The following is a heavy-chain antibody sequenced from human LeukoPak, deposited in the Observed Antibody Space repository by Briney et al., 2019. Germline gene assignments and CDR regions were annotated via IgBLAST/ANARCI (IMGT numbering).Heavy chain of an antibody. CDR2: INPNSGGT. J-gene: IGHJ4*02. D-gene: IGHD4-23*01. Sequence: ASVKVSCKAPGYTFTGYYMHWVRQAPGQGLEWMGWINPNSGGTNYAQKFQGRVTMTRDTSISTAYMELSRLRSDDTAVYYCARDDYGGNSGPRGYWGQGTLVTVSS. CDR3: ARDDYGGNSGPRGY. CDR1: GYTFTGYY. V-gene: IGHV1-2*02.